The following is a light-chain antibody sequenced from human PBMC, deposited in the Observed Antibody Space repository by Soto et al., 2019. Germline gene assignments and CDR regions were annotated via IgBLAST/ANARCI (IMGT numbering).Light chain of an antibody. V-gene: IGKV3-15*01. CDR3: QQYNNWPRT. CDR1: QSVSSN. J-gene: IGKJ1*01. CDR2: GAS. Sequence: EIVMTPSPATLSVSPGETATLCCRASQSVSSNLAWYQQKPGQAPRLLIYGASTRATGIPARFSGSGSGTEFTLTVSSLQSEDFAVYYCQQYNNWPRTFGQGTKVDI.